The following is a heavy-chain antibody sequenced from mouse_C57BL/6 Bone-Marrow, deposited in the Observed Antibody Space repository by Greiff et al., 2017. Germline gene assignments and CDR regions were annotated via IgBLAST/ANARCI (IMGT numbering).Heavy chain of an antibody. CDR2: IHPNSGST. Sequence: VKLQQSGAELVKPGASVKLSCKASGYTFTSYWMHWVKQRPGQGLEWIGMIHPNSGSTNYNEKFKSKATLPVDKSSSTAYMQLSSLTTEDSAVYYCARDDDYCSSPMDYWGQGTSVTVSS. CDR3: ARDDDYCSSPMDY. V-gene: IGHV1-64*01. D-gene: IGHD1-1*01. CDR1: GYTFTSYW. J-gene: IGHJ4*01.